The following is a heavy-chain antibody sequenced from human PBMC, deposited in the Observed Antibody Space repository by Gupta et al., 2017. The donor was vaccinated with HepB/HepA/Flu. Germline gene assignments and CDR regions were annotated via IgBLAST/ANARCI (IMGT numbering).Heavy chain of an antibody. CDR1: GFTFSSYA. V-gene: IGHV3-30-3*01. CDR2: ISYDGSNK. J-gene: IGHJ6*02. D-gene: IGHD2-8*01. Sequence: QVQLVESGGGVVQPGRSLRLSCAASGFTFSSYAMHWVRQAPGKGLEWVAVISYDGSNKYYADSVKGRFTISRDNSKNTLYLQMNSLRAEDTAVYYCARDSLMVYAIQPLYYYGMDVWGQGTTVTVSS. CDR3: ARDSLMVYAIQPLYYYGMDV.